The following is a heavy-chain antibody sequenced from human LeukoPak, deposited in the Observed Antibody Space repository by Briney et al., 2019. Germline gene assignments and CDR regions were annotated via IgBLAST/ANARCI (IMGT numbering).Heavy chain of an antibody. CDR2: ISSSGSTI. CDR3: ARDLGEHILTGSTNHFDY. J-gene: IGHJ4*02. D-gene: IGHD3-9*01. V-gene: IGHV3-48*03. Sequence: GGSLRLSCAASGFTFSSYEMNWVRQAPGKGLEWVSYISSSGSTIYYADSVKGRFTISRDNAKNSLYLQMNSLRAEGTAVYYCARDLGEHILTGSTNHFDYWGQGTLVTVSS. CDR1: GFTFSSYE.